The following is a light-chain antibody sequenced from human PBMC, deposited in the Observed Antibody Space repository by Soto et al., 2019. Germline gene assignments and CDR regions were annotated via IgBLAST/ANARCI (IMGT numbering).Light chain of an antibody. J-gene: IGKJ1*01. CDR2: KAS. CDR1: QTISSW. V-gene: IGKV1-5*03. CDR3: KHYTSYSEA. Sequence: EIQMTQSPSTLSGSVGDRVTITCRASQTISSWLAWYQQKPGKAPKLLIYKASTLKSGVQSRFSGSGSGTEFTLTIRSLQPDDFATYYCKHYTSYSEAFGQGTKVDIK.